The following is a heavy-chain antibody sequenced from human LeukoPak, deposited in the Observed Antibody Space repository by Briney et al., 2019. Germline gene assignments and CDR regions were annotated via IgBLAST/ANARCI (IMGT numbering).Heavy chain of an antibody. Sequence: SETLSLTCAVYGGPFSGYYWSWIRQPPGKGLEWIGEINHSGSTNYNPSLKSRVTISVDTSKNQFSLKLSSVTAADTAVYYCARASRDGYNLYYYYYYMDVWGKGTTVTVSS. CDR3: ARASRDGYNLYYYYYYMDV. D-gene: IGHD5-24*01. J-gene: IGHJ6*03. CDR1: GGPFSGYY. V-gene: IGHV4-34*01. CDR2: INHSGST.